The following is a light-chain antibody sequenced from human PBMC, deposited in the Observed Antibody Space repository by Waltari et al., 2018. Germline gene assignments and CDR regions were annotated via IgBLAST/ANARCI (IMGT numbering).Light chain of an antibody. J-gene: IGLJ3*02. CDR3: CCYLPSSTWM. Sequence: QSALTQPASVSASPGQSITISCTGTSSDVGGYNLVSWYQQHPGKAPYLMIYEVSKRPSPMFMLFSGSYSQNTAPLTIAGLQAEDDANYYCCCYLPSSTWMFGGRPMLNVL. CDR1: SSDVGGYNL. CDR2: EVS. V-gene: IGLV2-23*02.